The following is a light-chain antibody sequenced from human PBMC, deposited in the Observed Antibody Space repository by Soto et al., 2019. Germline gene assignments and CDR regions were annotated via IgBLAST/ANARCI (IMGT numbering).Light chain of an antibody. CDR2: DAS. V-gene: IGKV3-11*01. J-gene: IGKJ4*01. CDR3: QQVKTYPRT. Sequence: EIVLTQSPVTLSLSPGERATLSCRASQSVRTYLAWYQVKPGQAPRLLIYDASRRASGVPARFSGSGSGTDFTLTISSLEPEDFATYYCQQVKTYPRTFGGGTKVEIK. CDR1: QSVRTY.